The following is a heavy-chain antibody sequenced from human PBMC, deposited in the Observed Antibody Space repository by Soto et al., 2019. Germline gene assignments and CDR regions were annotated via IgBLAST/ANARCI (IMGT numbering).Heavy chain of an antibody. V-gene: IGHV4-59*01. CDR3: ARDPRVAVAGLHVFDV. D-gene: IGHD6-19*01. CDR2: IYYSGNT. Sequence: QVQLQESGPGLVKPSETLSLTCTVSGDSISSYYWSWIRQPPGKGLEWIAYIYYSGNTNYNPSLKSRATITLDTSKSQFSLKLSSVTAADTAVYYCARDPRVAVAGLHVFDVWGQGTMVTVSS. J-gene: IGHJ3*01. CDR1: GDSISSYY.